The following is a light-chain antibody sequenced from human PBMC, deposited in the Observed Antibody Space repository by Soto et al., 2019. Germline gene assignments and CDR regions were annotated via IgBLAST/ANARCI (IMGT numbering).Light chain of an antibody. CDR3: QQYGSSPWT. CDR2: GAF. J-gene: IGKJ1*01. CDR1: QSISSTY. V-gene: IGKV3-20*01. Sequence: EIVLTQSPGTLSLSPGERATLSCRASQSISSTYLAWYQHKPGQAPRLLIYGAFSRATGIPDRFSGSGSGTDFTLTISRREPEDCAVYYCQQYGSSPWTCGQGTKVEIK.